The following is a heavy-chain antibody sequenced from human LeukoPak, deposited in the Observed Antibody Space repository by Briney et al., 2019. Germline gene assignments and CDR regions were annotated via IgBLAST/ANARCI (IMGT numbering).Heavy chain of an antibody. CDR3: ARDSDGLVGATLNHGPTYYFDY. CDR1: GGSISSSSYY. V-gene: IGHV4-39*07. J-gene: IGHJ4*02. Sequence: SETLSLTCTVSGGSISSSSYYWGWIRQPPGKGLEWIGRIYYSGSTYYNPSLKSRVTISVDTSKNQFSLKLSSVTAADTAVYYCARDSDGLVGATLNHGPTYYFDYWGQGTLVTVSS. CDR2: IYYSGST. D-gene: IGHD1-26*01.